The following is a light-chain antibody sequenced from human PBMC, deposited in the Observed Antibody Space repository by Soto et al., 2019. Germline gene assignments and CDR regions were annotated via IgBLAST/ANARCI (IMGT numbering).Light chain of an antibody. CDR1: QSVSSF. Sequence: EVVLTQSPDTLSLSPGERATLSCGASQSVSSFLAWYQQKPGQAPRLLIYGASSRATGIPDRFSGSGSGTDFTLTISRLEPEDFAVYYCQQYGSSPPWTFGQGTKVDIK. CDR2: GAS. V-gene: IGKV3-20*01. CDR3: QQYGSSPPWT. J-gene: IGKJ1*01.